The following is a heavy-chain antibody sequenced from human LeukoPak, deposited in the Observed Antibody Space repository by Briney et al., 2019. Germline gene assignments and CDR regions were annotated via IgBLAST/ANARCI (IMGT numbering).Heavy chain of an antibody. Sequence: PGGSLRLSCAASGFTFSSYAMSWVRQAPGKGLEWVSAISGSGGSTYYADSVKGRFTISRDNSKNTLYLQMSSLRAEDTAVYYCAKQYYYDSSGYSDLDYWGQGTLVTVSS. CDR1: GFTFSSYA. V-gene: IGHV3-23*01. D-gene: IGHD3-22*01. CDR2: ISGSGGST. J-gene: IGHJ4*02. CDR3: AKQYYYDSSGYSDLDY.